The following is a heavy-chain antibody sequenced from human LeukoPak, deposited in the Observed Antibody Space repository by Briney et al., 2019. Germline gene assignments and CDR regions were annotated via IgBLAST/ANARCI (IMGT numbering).Heavy chain of an antibody. CDR2: INSDGSST. J-gene: IGHJ4*02. D-gene: IGHD3-10*01. CDR1: GFTFSSYW. V-gene: IGHV3-74*01. Sequence: GGSLRLSCAASGFTFSSYWMHWVRQAPGKGLVWVSRINSDGSSTGYADSVKGRFTISRDNAKNTLYLQMNSLRAEDTAVYYCARRGFERTFDYWGQGTLVTVSS. CDR3: ARRGFERTFDY.